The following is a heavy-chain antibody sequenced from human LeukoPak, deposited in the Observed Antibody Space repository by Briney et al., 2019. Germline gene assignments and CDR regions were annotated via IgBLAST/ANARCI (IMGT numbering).Heavy chain of an antibody. CDR1: GGSISSSSYY. CDR2: IYYSGST. D-gene: IGHD6-19*01. CDR3: ARHAPYSSGWYYFDY. V-gene: IGHV4-39*01. J-gene: IGHJ4*02. Sequence: SETLSLTCTVSGGSISSSSYYWGWIRQPPGKGLEWIVSIYYSGSTYYNPSLKSRVTISVDTSKNQFSLKLSSVTAADTAVYYCARHAPYSSGWYYFDYWGQGTLVTVSS.